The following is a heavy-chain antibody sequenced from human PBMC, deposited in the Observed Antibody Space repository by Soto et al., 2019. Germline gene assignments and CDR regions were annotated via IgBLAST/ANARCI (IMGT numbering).Heavy chain of an antibody. D-gene: IGHD6-13*01. CDR1: GFTFSSYS. Sequence: GGSLRLSCAASGFTFSSYSMNWVRQAPGKGLEWVSYISSSSITIYYADSVKGRFTISRDNAKNSLYLQMNSLRDEDTAVYYCARDPYSSSWYAFDIWGQGTMVTVSS. J-gene: IGHJ3*02. V-gene: IGHV3-48*02. CDR2: ISSSSITI. CDR3: ARDPYSSSWYAFDI.